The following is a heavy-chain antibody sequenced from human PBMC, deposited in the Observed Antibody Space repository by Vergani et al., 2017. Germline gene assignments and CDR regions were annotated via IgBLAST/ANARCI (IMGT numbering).Heavy chain of an antibody. CDR3: AKDLSQYYYGSGRADDAFDI. Sequence: EVQLLESGGGLVQPGGSLRLSCAASGFTFSSYAMSWVRQAPGKGLEWVSAISGSGGSTYYADSVKGRFTISRDNSKNTLYLQMNSLRAEDTAVYYCAKDLSQYYYGSGRADDAFDIWGQGTMVTVSS. CDR1: GFTFSSYA. J-gene: IGHJ3*02. V-gene: IGHV3-23*01. CDR2: ISGSGGST. D-gene: IGHD3-10*01.